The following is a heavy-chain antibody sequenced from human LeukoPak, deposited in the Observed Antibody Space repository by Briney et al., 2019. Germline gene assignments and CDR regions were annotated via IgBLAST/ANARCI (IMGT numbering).Heavy chain of an antibody. CDR2: INHSGST. J-gene: IGHJ4*02. CDR1: GGSLSGYY. V-gene: IGHV4-34*01. D-gene: IGHD5-12*01. Sequence: SETLSLTCAVYGGSLSGYYWSWIRQSPGKGLEWIGEINHSGSTNYNPSLKSRVTISVDTSKNQFSLKLSSVTAADTAMYYCAKSNGYGLIDYWGQGTLVTVSS. CDR3: AKSNGYGLIDY.